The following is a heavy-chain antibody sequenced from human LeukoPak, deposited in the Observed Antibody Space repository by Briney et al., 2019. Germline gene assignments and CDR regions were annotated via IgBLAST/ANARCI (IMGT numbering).Heavy chain of an antibody. V-gene: IGHV4-34*01. Sequence: SETLSLTCAVYGVSFSGYYWSWIRQPPGKGLEWIGEINHSGSTNYNPSLKSRVTISVDTSKNQFSLKLSSVTAADTAVYYCARGSGSARNYYDSSGYPIGYYYYMDVWGKGTTVTVSS. CDR3: ARGSGSARNYYDSSGYPIGYYYYMDV. J-gene: IGHJ6*03. CDR1: GVSFSGYY. CDR2: INHSGST. D-gene: IGHD3-22*01.